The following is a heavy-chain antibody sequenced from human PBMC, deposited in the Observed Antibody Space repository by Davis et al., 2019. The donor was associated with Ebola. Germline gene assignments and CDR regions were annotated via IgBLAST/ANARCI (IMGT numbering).Heavy chain of an antibody. CDR3: ARSFGIQTAMDV. J-gene: IGHJ6*02. D-gene: IGHD1-14*01. CDR1: GGSITSYY. Sequence: MPSETLSLTCTVSGGSITSYYWSWIRQPPGKGLDWIGYMYYSGSTNYNPSLKSRVTISVDTSKNQFSLKLSSVTAADTAVYYCARSFGIQTAMDVWGQGTTVTVSS. CDR2: MYYSGST. V-gene: IGHV4-59*01.